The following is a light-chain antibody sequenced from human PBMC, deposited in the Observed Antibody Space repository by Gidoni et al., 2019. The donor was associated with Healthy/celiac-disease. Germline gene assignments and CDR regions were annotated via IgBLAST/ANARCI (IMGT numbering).Light chain of an antibody. CDR3: QQYGSSPTWT. Sequence: EIVLTQSPGTLSLSPGERATLPCRASQSVSSSYLSWYQQKPGQAPRLLIYGASSRPTGIPDRFSGSGSGTDFTLTISRLEPEDFSVYYCQQYGSSPTWTFGQGTKVEIK. CDR2: GAS. J-gene: IGKJ1*01. V-gene: IGKV3-20*01. CDR1: QSVSSSY.